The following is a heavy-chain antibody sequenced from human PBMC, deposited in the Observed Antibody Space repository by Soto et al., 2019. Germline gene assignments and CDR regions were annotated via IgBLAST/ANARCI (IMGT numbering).Heavy chain of an antibody. CDR3: ASEYCGGDCYSAARYGMDV. Sequence: GSVEGSCKASGYTFTSYAMHWVRQAPGQRPEWMGWINAGNGNTKNSQKFQGRVTITRDTSASTAYMELSSLRSEDTAVYYCASEYCGGDCYSAARYGMDVWGQGTTVTVSS. V-gene: IGHV1-3*01. CDR2: INAGNGNT. D-gene: IGHD2-21*02. J-gene: IGHJ6*02. CDR1: GYTFTSYA.